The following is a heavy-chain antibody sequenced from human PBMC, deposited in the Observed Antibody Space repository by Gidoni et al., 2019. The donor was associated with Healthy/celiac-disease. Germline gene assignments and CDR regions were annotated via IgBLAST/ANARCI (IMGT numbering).Heavy chain of an antibody. V-gene: IGHV1-46*01. CDR1: GYTLTSYY. D-gene: IGHD4-17*01. CDR2: INPSGGST. Sequence: QVQLVQSGAEVKKPGASVKVSCKASGYTLTSYYMHWVRQAPGQGLEWMGIINPSGGSTSYAKKFQGRVTMTRDTSTSTVYMELSSLRSEDTAVYYCASQTNYYYYGMDVWGQGTTVTVSS. J-gene: IGHJ6*02. CDR3: ASQTNYYYYGMDV.